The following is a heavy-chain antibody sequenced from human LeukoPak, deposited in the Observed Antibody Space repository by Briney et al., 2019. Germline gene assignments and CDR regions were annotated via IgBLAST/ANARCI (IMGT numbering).Heavy chain of an antibody. J-gene: IGHJ5*01. Sequence: GGSLRLSCAASGFTFSSYAMNWVRQAPGKGLEWVSAINAGGGSTYYADSVKGRFTISRDNSKNTLYLQMNSLRAEDTAVYYCAKSPMVRGYDSWGQGTLVTVSS. CDR3: AKSPMVRGYDS. CDR2: INAGGGST. D-gene: IGHD3-10*01. CDR1: GFTFSSYA. V-gene: IGHV3-23*01.